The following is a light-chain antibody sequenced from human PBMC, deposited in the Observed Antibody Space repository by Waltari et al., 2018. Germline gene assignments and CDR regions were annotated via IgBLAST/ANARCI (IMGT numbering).Light chain of an antibody. CDR1: QSVNSN. J-gene: IGKJ4*01. CDR3: QQYYDWPPLT. Sequence: ETVMTQSPATLSVSPGEGATLSCRASQSVNSNLAWYQQKPGQAPRLLIYGASTRATGVPARFSGSGSGTEFTLTISSLQSEDFAVYYCQQYYDWPPLTFGGGTKVEIK. V-gene: IGKV3-15*01. CDR2: GAS.